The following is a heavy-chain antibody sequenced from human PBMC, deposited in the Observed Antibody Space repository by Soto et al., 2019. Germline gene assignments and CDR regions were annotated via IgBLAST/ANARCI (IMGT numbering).Heavy chain of an antibody. V-gene: IGHV1-2*02. D-gene: IGHD1-26*01. CDR3: ASGTIVGATSLDY. Sequence: ASVNVSCKXSGYTFTGYYMHWVRQAPGQGLEWMGWINPNSGGTNYAQKFQGRVTMTRDTSISTAYMELSRLRSDDTAVYYCASGTIVGATSLDYWGQGTLVTVSS. CDR2: INPNSGGT. J-gene: IGHJ4*02. CDR1: GYTFTGYY.